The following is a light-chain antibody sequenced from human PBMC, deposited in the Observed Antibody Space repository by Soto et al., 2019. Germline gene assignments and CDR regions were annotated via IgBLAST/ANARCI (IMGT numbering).Light chain of an antibody. J-gene: IGLJ1*01. V-gene: IGLV1-40*01. CDR2: GNS. Sequence: QSVLTQPPSVSEAPGQRVTISCTGSSSNIGAGYDVHWYQQLPGTAPKLLIYGNSNRPSGVPDRFSGSKSGTSASLAITGLQAEDEADYYCQSYGSSLSGFYVFGTGTKLTVL. CDR1: SSNIGAGYD. CDR3: QSYGSSLSGFYV.